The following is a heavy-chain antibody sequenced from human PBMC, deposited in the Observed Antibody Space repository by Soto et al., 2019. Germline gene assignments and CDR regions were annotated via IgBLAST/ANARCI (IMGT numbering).Heavy chain of an antibody. D-gene: IGHD3-10*01. CDR3: ARRVWFGELFSWMDL. J-gene: IGHJ6*02. CDR1: GGSISGSYS. Sequence: QVQLQESGPGLVKPSGTLSLTCAVSGGSISGSYSWSWVRQPPGKVLEWIGEIYDAETTNYNPSLKSRVTISVDKSNNQCSLRLRSVTAADTAAYYCARRVWFGELFSWMDLWGQGTTVTVSS. V-gene: IGHV4-4*02. CDR2: IYDAETT.